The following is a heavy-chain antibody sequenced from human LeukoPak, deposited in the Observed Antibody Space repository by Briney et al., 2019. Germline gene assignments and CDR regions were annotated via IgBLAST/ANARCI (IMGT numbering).Heavy chain of an antibody. D-gene: IGHD7-27*01. V-gene: IGHV4-39*01. CDR3: VRVQAGDLFDY. CDR1: GCSLSSRSYY. Sequence: SETLSLACTVSGCSLSSRSYYWGWIRQPPGKGLERIGRIYYSVTTYYNAFLQSHVTITVEPSKHEFSLTASSRPARDSECDYCVRVQAGDLFDYWGQGTLVTVSS. J-gene: IGHJ4*02. CDR2: IYYSVTT.